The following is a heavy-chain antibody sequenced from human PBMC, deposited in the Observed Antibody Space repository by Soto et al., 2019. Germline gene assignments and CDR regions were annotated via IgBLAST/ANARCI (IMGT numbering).Heavy chain of an antibody. J-gene: IGHJ4*02. D-gene: IGHD6-19*01. CDR2: IWYDGSNK. V-gene: IGHV3-33*01. CDR1: GFTFSSYG. Sequence: QVQLVESGGGVVQPGRSLRLSCAASGFTFSSYGMHWVRQAPGKGLEWVAVIWYDGSNKYYADSVKGRFTISRDNSKXXLXXQMSSLRAEDTAVYYCARDCAGYSSGWYQRGGFDYWGQGTLVTVSS. CDR3: ARDCAGYSSGWYQRGGFDY.